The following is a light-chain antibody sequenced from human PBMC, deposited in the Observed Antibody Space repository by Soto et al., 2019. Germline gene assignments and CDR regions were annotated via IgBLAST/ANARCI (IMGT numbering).Light chain of an antibody. Sequence: DIQMTQSPSMLPASIGDRVTITCRASQSISTYLAWYQQRAGKGPRLLIYKASYLQSGVPSRFSGSGSGTEFTLTISSLQPDDFATYYCQQYSRSWTFGQGTKVEIK. CDR1: QSISTY. CDR2: KAS. V-gene: IGKV1-5*03. CDR3: QQYSRSWT. J-gene: IGKJ1*01.